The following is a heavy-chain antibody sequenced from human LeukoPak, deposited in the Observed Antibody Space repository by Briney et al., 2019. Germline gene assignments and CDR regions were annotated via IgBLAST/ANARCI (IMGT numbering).Heavy chain of an antibody. Sequence: SQTLSLTCTVSGGSISSGSYYWSWIRQPAGKGLEWIGRIYTSGSTNYNPSLKSRVTISVDTSKNQFSLKLSSATAADTAVYYCARETILAAAGSYYYYYMDVWGKGTTVTISS. V-gene: IGHV4-61*02. J-gene: IGHJ6*03. CDR2: IYTSGST. D-gene: IGHD6-13*01. CDR1: GGSISSGSYY. CDR3: ARETILAAAGSYYYYYMDV.